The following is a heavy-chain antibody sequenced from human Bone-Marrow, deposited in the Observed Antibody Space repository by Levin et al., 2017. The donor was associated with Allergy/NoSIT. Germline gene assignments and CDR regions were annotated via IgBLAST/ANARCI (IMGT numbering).Heavy chain of an antibody. D-gene: IGHD3-3*01. CDR1: GGSISSYY. V-gene: IGHV4-59*01. Sequence: SETLSLTCTVSGGSISSYYWSWIRQPPGKGLEWIGYIYYSGSTNYNPSLKSRVTISVDTSKNQFSLKLSSVTAADTAVYYCARSWSARGAFDIWGQGTMVTVSS. CDR2: IYYSGST. CDR3: ARSWSARGAFDI. J-gene: IGHJ3*02.